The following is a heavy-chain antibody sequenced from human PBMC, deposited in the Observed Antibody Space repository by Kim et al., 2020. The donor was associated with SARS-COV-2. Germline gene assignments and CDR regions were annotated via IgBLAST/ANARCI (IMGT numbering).Heavy chain of an antibody. CDR3: ARGGETYYYDSSGLEASPSDY. D-gene: IGHD3-22*01. V-gene: IGHV3-74*01. CDR1: GFTFSSYW. CDR2: INSDGSST. Sequence: GGSLRLSCAASGFTFSSYWMHWVRQAPGKGLVWVSRINSDGSSTSYADSVKGRFTISRDNAKNTLYLQMHSLRAEDTAVYYCARGGETYYYDSSGLEASPSDYWGQGTLVTVSS. J-gene: IGHJ4*02.